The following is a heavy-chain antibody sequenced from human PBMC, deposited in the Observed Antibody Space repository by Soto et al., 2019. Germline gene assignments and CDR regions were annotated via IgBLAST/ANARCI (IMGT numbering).Heavy chain of an antibody. Sequence: EDQLVESGGGLVQTGGSLRLSCAVSGFSVTSNHMTWVRQAPGKGLEWVSILYSGCATDYADSVKGRLTISRDNSKNTLHLQMNSLRGADTAIYYCVKNYGAVWGQGTTVTVSS. CDR1: GFSVTSNH. V-gene: IGHV3-66*01. CDR2: LYSGCAT. CDR3: VKNYGAV. J-gene: IGHJ6*02. D-gene: IGHD3-16*01.